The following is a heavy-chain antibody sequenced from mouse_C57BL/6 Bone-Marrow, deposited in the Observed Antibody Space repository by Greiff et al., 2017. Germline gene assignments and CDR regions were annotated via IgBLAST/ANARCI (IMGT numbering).Heavy chain of an antibody. V-gene: IGHV5-15*01. CDR2: ISNLAYSI. Sequence: EVMLVESGGGLVQPGGSLKLSCAASGFTFSDYGMAWVRQAPRKGPEWVAFISNLAYSIYYADTVTGRFTISRENAKNTLYLEMSSLRSEDTAMYYCARLGTRYFDYWGQGTTLTVSS. D-gene: IGHD4-1*01. J-gene: IGHJ2*01. CDR1: GFTFSDYG. CDR3: ARLGTRYFDY.